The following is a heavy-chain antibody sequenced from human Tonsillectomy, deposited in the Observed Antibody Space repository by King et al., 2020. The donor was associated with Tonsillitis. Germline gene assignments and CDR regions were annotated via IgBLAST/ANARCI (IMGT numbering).Heavy chain of an antibody. D-gene: IGHD2/OR15-2a*01. CDR2: ISWNSGLT. J-gene: IGHJ6*03. V-gene: IGHV3-9*01. CDR3: AKGTSVNYYYSYMDV. CDR1: GFTFDDYA. Sequence: VQLVESGGGLVQPGRSLRLSCAASGFTFDDYAMHWVRQAPGKGLEWVSGISWNSGLTGYADSVKGRFTISRDNAKNSLYLQMNTLRAEDTASYYCAKGTSVNYYYSYMDVWGKGTTVIVSS.